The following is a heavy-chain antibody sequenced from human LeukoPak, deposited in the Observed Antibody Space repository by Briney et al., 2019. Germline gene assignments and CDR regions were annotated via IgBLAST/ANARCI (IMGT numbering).Heavy chain of an antibody. CDR2: IIASGEST. CDR3: ARLSIAAAATY. V-gene: IGHV3-23*01. Sequence: GGSLRLSCAASGFTFSTYAMSWVRQGPGKGLEWVSTIIASGESTYYADSVKGRFTISRDNAKNSLYLQMNSLRAEDTAVYYCARLSIAAAATYWGQGTLVTVSS. J-gene: IGHJ4*02. CDR1: GFTFSTYA. D-gene: IGHD6-13*01.